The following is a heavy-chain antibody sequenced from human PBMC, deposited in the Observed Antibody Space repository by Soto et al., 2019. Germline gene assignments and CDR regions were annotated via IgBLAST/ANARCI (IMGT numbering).Heavy chain of an antibody. CDR1: GFTFSSYG. CDR3: ALTPYSSSWYQTHIDY. J-gene: IGHJ4*02. CDR2: ISYDGSNK. Sequence: QVQLVESGGGVVQPGRSLRLSCAASGFTFSSYGMHWVRQAPGKGLEWVALISYDGSNKYYADSVKGRFTISRDNSKNTLYLQMNGLRADDTAVYYCALTPYSSSWYQTHIDYWGQGTLVTVSS. D-gene: IGHD6-13*01. V-gene: IGHV3-30*03.